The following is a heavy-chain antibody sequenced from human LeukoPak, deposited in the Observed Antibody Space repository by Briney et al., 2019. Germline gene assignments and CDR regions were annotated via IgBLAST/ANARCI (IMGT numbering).Heavy chain of an antibody. J-gene: IGHJ4*02. CDR3: TTDEYCSSTSCHHYFDY. CDR1: GFTFSSYA. D-gene: IGHD2-2*01. CDR2: IKSKTDGGTT. Sequence: PGGSLRLSCAASGFTFSSYAMSWVRQAPGKGLEWVGRIKSKTDGGTTDYAAPVKGRFTISRDDSKNTLYLQMNSLKTEDTAVYYCTTDEYCSSTSCHHYFDYWGQGTLVTVSS. V-gene: IGHV3-15*01.